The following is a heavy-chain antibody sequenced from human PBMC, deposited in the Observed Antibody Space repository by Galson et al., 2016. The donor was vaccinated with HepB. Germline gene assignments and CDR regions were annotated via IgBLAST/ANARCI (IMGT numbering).Heavy chain of an antibody. CDR1: GYTFTNND. D-gene: IGHD1-1*01. J-gene: IGHJ4*02. Sequence: SVKVSCKASGYTFTNNDINWVRQAPGQGLEWMGWMNPNSSYTGSAQKFQGRVTMTRNTSISTAYMELSRLRSEDTAMYYCARGGNWRNYFDYWGQGTPVTVSS. CDR2: MNPNSSYT. CDR3: ARGGNWRNYFDY. V-gene: IGHV1-8*01.